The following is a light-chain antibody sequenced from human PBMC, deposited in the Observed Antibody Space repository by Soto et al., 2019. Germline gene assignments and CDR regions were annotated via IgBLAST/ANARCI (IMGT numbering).Light chain of an antibody. CDR3: QQYGRPPIT. V-gene: IGKV3-20*01. CDR2: GAS. J-gene: IGKJ5*01. Sequence: EIVLTQSPGTLSLSPGERATLSCRASQSVTSNHLAWYQQKPGQAPRPLIFGASIRATGIPDRCSGSGSGTDFTLTIDRLEPEDFAVYYCQQYGRPPITFGQGTRLEIK. CDR1: QSVTSNH.